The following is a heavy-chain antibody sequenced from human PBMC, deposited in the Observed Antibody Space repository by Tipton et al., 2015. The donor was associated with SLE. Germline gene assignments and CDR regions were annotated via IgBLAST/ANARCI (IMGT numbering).Heavy chain of an antibody. CDR3: ARQMMAAAGRALDS. CDR1: GDSISGSSSFY. Sequence: GLVKPSETLSLTCTVSGDSISGSSSFYWVWIRQPPGEGLEWIGSVFHIGSTYYNPSLKSRVTISVDTSKNQFSLRLKSMTAADTAFYFCARQMMAAAGRALDSWGQGSLVTVSS. D-gene: IGHD6-13*01. J-gene: IGHJ5*02. CDR2: VFHIGST. V-gene: IGHV4-39*07.